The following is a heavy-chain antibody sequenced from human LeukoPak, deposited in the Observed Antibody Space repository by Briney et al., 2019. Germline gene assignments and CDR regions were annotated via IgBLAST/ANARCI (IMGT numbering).Heavy chain of an antibody. CDR2: IYSGGST. D-gene: IGHD2-2*02. CDR3: AKEPLPLVGSTSCYTY. Sequence: GGSLRLSCAASGFTVSSNYMSWVRQAPGKGLEWVSVIYSGGSTYYADSVKGRFTISRDNSKNTLYLQMNSLRAEDTAVYYCAKEPLPLVGSTSCYTYWGQGTLVTVSS. J-gene: IGHJ4*02. CDR1: GFTVSSNY. V-gene: IGHV3-53*01.